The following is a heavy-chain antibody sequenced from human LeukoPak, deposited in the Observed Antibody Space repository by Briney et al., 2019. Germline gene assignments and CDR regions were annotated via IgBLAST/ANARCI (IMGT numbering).Heavy chain of an antibody. Sequence: GGSLRLSCAASGFTFSSYWMSWVRQAPGKGLEWVANIKRDGSEKYYVDSVKGRFTISRDNSKDTVYLQMDSLRAEDTAIYFCAKQAAGSSTWRSQHFDRWGQGTLVTVSS. CDR2: IKRDGSEK. V-gene: IGHV3-7*03. D-gene: IGHD2-2*01. J-gene: IGHJ4*02. CDR3: AKQAAGSSTWRSQHFDR. CDR1: GFTFSSYW.